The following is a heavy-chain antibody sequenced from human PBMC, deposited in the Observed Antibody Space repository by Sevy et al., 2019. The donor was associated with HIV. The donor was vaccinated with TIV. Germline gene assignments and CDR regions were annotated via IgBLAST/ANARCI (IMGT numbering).Heavy chain of an antibody. CDR2: IKSKTDGGTT. CDR3: TTEYYYDSSGYWSPDY. Sequence: GGSLRLSCAASGFTFSNAWMSWVRQAPGKGLEWVGRIKSKTDGGTTDYAAPVKGRFTISRDDSKNTLYLQMNSLKTEDTVVYYCTTEYYYDSSGYWSPDYWGQGTLVTVSS. V-gene: IGHV3-15*01. D-gene: IGHD3-22*01. J-gene: IGHJ4*02. CDR1: GFTFSNAW.